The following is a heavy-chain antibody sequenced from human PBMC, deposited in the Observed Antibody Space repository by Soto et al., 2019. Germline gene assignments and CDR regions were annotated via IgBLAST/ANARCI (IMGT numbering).Heavy chain of an antibody. Sequence: ASVKVSCKVSGYSLSDLSIHWVRQAPGKGLQWMGGLDAEDGETIYAQKLQGRGTMTEDTSTDTAYMELSSLTSEDTAMYYCATLPRTIERTPAAIWSFDSWGQGTLVTVSS. D-gene: IGHD2-2*01. V-gene: IGHV1-24*01. J-gene: IGHJ4*02. CDR1: GYSLSDLS. CDR2: LDAEDGET. CDR3: ATLPRTIERTPAAIWSFDS.